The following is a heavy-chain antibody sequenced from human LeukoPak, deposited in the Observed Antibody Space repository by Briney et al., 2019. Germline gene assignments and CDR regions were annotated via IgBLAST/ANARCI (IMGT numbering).Heavy chain of an antibody. D-gene: IGHD1-26*01. CDR2: IYYSGST. CDR1: GGSIRSISCY. CDR3: ARHSGTYPRWFDY. Sequence: SETLSLTCTVSGGSIRSISCYWGWIRPPPGKGLEWIGTIYYSGSTYYNPSLKSRVTISVDTSKNQLSLKLSSVTAADTAAYYCARHSGTYPRWFDYWGQGTLVTVSS. J-gene: IGHJ4*02. V-gene: IGHV4-39*01.